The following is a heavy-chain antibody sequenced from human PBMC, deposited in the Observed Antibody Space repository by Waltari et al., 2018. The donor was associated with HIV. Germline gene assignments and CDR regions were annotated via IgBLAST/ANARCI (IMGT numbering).Heavy chain of an antibody. CDR3: ARNLRTSGTTGYGLDV. V-gene: IGHV2-26*01. D-gene: IGHD4-17*01. Sequence: QVTLKESAPVLVKPTETLTLTCTVSGFSLTNGRMGVTWIRQPPGEALEWLAHIFSNDEKSYTSSLKNRLTISRDTSKSQVVLTMTDMDPVDTATYFCARNLRTSGTTGYGLDVWGQGTTVTVSS. CDR1: GFSLTNGRMG. CDR2: IFSNDEK. J-gene: IGHJ6*02.